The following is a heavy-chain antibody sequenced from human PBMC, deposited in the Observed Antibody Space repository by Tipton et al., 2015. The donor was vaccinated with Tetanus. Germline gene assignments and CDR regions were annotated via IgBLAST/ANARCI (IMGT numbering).Heavy chain of an antibody. CDR1: GFTFRSYA. D-gene: IGHD6-13*01. CDR2: VSGRGSST. V-gene: IGHV3-23*04. J-gene: IGHJ4*02. CDR3: ARDSSSWGRN. Sequence: QLVQSGGGLIQPGGSLRLSCAASGFTFRSYAMSWVRQAPGKGLEWVSAVSGRGSSTYYADSVKGRFTISRDSSKNTLYLHMNSLRAEDTAVYYCARDSSSWGRNWGQGTLVTVSS.